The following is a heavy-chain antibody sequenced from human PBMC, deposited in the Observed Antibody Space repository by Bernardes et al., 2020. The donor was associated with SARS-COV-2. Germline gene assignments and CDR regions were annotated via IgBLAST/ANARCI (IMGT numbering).Heavy chain of an antibody. D-gene: IGHD6-6*01. CDR2: FDPEDGET. V-gene: IGHV1-24*01. CDR1: GYTLTELS. CDR3: ATSTSVSGEYSSSSVSYYYYYGMDV. Sequence: ASVKVSCKVSGYTLTELSMHWVRQAPGKGLEWMGGFDPEDGETIYAQKFQGRVTMTEDTSTDTAYMELSSLRSEDTAVYYCATSTSVSGEYSSSSVSYYYYYGMDVWGQGTTVTVSS. J-gene: IGHJ6*02.